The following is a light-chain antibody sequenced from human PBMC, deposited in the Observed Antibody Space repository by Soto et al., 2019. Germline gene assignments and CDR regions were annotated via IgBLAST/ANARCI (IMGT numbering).Light chain of an antibody. V-gene: IGKV1-33*01. CDR1: QNINNY. CDR2: DAS. Sequence: DIQMTHSPSSLSASVGDRVTITCHASQNINNYLNWYQQKPGRAPKLLIYDASTLEAGVPSRFRGSGSGTDFTFTISSLQPEDIATYYCQQYENLPTFGQGTRLENK. J-gene: IGKJ5*01. CDR3: QQYENLPT.